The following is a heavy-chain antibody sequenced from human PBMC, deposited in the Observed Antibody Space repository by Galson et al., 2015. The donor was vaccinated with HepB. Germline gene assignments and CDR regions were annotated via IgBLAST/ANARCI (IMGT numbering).Heavy chain of an antibody. J-gene: IGHJ2*01. Sequence: SLRLSCAASGFTYTYYGFHWVRQAPGKGLEWLAYDGHSGDSYADSVKGRFTTSRDSSKNTLYLQMNSLRAEDTALYYCAKDHQSTGEWYFDLWGRGALVAVSS. D-gene: IGHD7-27*01. CDR3: AKDHQSTGEWYFDL. CDR1: GFTYTYYG. V-gene: IGHV3-30*02. CDR2: DGHSGD.